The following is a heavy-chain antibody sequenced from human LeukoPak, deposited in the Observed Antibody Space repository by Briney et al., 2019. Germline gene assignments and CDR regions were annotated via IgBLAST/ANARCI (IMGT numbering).Heavy chain of an antibody. CDR2: INPNSGGT. D-gene: IGHD3-22*01. CDR3: ARDSVPHYYDSSGYYGSIDNFDY. CDR1: GYTFTGYY. V-gene: IGHV1-2*06. J-gene: IGHJ4*02. Sequence: ASVKVSCKASGYTFTGYYMHWVRQAPGQGLEWMGRINPNSGGTNYAQKFQGRVTMTRDTSISTAYMELSRLRSDDTAVYYCARDSVPHYYDSSGYYGSIDNFDYWGQGTLVTVSS.